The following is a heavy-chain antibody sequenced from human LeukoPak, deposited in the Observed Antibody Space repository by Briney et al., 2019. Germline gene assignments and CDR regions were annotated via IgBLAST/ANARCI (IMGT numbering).Heavy chain of an antibody. Sequence: SETLSLTCTVSGGSISSYYWSWIRQPPGKGLGWIGYIYYSGSTNYNPSLKSRVTISVDTSKNQFSLKLSSVTAADTAVYYCARDVDYFDYWGQGTLVTVSS. CDR2: IYYSGST. V-gene: IGHV4-59*12. CDR3: ARDVDYFDY. D-gene: IGHD5-12*01. CDR1: GGSISSYY. J-gene: IGHJ4*02.